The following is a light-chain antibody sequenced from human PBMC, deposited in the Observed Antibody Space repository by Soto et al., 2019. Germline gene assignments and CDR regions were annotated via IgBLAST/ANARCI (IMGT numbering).Light chain of an antibody. Sequence: DIRMTQSPSSLSASVGDRVTITCRASQSISSYLNWYQQKPGKAPKPLIYAASSLQSGVPSRFSGSGSGTDCTLTISSLQPEDFATCYCQQSYSTHPFTFGPGTKVDIK. V-gene: IGKV1-39*01. J-gene: IGKJ3*01. CDR2: AAS. CDR1: QSISSY. CDR3: QQSYSTHPFT.